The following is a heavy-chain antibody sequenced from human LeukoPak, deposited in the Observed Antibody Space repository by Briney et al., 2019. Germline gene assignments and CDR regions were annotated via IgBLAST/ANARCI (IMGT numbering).Heavy chain of an antibody. CDR3: ARDVSAITMIVVAPDAFDI. CDR1: GGSISSGDYY. CDR2: IYYSGST. D-gene: IGHD3-22*01. Sequence: SETLSLTCTVSGGSISSGDYYWSWIRQPPGKGLEWIGYIYYSGSTYYNPSLKSRVTISVDTSKNQFSLKLSSVTAADTAVYYCARDVSAITMIVVAPDAFDIWGQGTMVTVSS. J-gene: IGHJ3*02. V-gene: IGHV4-30-4*01.